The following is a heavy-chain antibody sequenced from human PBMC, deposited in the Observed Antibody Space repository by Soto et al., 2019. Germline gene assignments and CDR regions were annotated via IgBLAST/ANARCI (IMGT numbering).Heavy chain of an antibody. V-gene: IGHV3-53*01. CDR1: GFTVSNNY. D-gene: IGHD5-12*01. J-gene: IGHJ4*02. CDR2: IFSGGIT. CDR3: ARGMVEMATIPFDY. Sequence: GGSLRLSCAASGFTVSNNYMSWVRQAPGKGLEWVSVIFSGGITYYADFVGGRFTISRDNSKNTLYLQMKSLRAEDTAVYYCARGMVEMATIPFDYWGQGTLVTVSS.